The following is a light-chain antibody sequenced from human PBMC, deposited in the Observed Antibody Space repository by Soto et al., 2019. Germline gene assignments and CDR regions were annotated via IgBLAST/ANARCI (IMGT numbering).Light chain of an antibody. Sequence: VLTQSPGTLPLSPGERATLSCRASQSVSSSSLAWYQQKPGQAPRLLLYATSSRATGIPVRFSGGGSGTDFTLTISRLEPEDSAVYYCQQYGGSPLLTFGQGTRLEIK. CDR2: ATS. CDR1: QSVSSSS. J-gene: IGKJ5*01. CDR3: QQYGGSPLLT. V-gene: IGKV3-20*01.